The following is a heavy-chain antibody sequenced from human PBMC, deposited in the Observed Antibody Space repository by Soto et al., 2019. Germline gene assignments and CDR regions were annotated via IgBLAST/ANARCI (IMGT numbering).Heavy chain of an antibody. Sequence: QVQLVESGGGVVQPGRSLRLSCAASGFSFSSYGMHWVRQAPGKGLEWVAVISYDGRNKYYADSVKGRFTISRDNSKNTQYLQMNSLRGEDTAVYYCAKDSPLYGSRSLNGMDVWGQGTTVTVSS. V-gene: IGHV3-30*18. D-gene: IGHD3-10*01. CDR2: ISYDGRNK. CDR3: AKDSPLYGSRSLNGMDV. CDR1: GFSFSSYG. J-gene: IGHJ6*02.